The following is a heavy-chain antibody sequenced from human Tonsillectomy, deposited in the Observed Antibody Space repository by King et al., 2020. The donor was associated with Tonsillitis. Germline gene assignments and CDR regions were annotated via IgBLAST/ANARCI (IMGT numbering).Heavy chain of an antibody. J-gene: IGHJ4*02. V-gene: IGHV4-30-4*01. CDR1: GGSISSGDYF. Sequence: QLQESGPGLVKPSQTLSLTCTVSGGSISSGDYFWSWIRQPPGKCLEWIGYIYYSGGTDYNPSLKSRVTISVDTSKNQFSLKLSSVIAADTAVYYCASIHYYDFLDYWGQGTLVTVSS. CDR2: IYYSGGT. D-gene: IGHD3-22*01. CDR3: ASIHYYDFLDY.